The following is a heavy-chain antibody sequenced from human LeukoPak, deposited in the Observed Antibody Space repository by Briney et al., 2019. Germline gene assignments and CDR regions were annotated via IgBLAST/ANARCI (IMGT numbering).Heavy chain of an antibody. CDR2: IYWDDDK. Sequence: ESGPTLVKPTQTLTLTFTFSGFSLSTRGVGVGWIRQPPVKALEWLALIYWDDDKRYTPSLKSRLTITKDTSKNQVVLTMTNMDPVDTATYYCAHASYSSSWYYFDYWGQGTLVTVSS. D-gene: IGHD6-13*01. CDR1: GFSLSTRGVG. CDR3: AHASYSSSWYYFDY. V-gene: IGHV2-5*02. J-gene: IGHJ4*02.